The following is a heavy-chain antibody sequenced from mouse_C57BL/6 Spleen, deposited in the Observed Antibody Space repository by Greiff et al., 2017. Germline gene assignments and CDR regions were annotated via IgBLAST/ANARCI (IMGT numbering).Heavy chain of an antibody. CDR1: GYTFTSYW. D-gene: IGHD1-1*01. CDR2: IHPNSGST. CDR3: ARGDYYGSSYHYYAMDY. Sequence: QVQLKQPGAELVKPGASVKLSCKASGYTFTSYWMHWVKQRPGQGLEWIGMIHPNSGSTNYNEKFKSKATLTVDKSSSTAYMQLSSLTSEDSAVYYCARGDYYGSSYHYYAMDYWGQGTSVTVSS. V-gene: IGHV1-64*01. J-gene: IGHJ4*01.